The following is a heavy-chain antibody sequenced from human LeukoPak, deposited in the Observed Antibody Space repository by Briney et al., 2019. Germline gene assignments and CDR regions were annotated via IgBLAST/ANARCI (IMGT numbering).Heavy chain of an antibody. Sequence: ASVKVSCKASGYTFTSYYMHWVRQAPGQGLEWMGIINPSGGSTSYAQKFQGRVTMTRDTSTSTVYMELSSLRSEDTAVYYCARVANDYGDYEGADYYYYYMDVWGKGTTVTVSS. J-gene: IGHJ6*03. V-gene: IGHV1-46*01. CDR1: GYTFTSYY. CDR2: INPSGGST. CDR3: ARVANDYGDYEGADYYYYYMDV. D-gene: IGHD4-17*01.